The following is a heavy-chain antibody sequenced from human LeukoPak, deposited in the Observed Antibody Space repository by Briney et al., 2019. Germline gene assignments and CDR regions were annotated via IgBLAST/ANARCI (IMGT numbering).Heavy chain of an antibody. V-gene: IGHV4-59*01. CDR3: ARDNLYCSSTSCYKDYYYMDV. CDR2: TYYSGST. Sequence: SETLSLTCTVSGGSISSYYWSWIRQPPGKGLEWIGYTYYSGSTNYNPSLKSRVTISVDTSKNQFSLKLSSVTAADTAVYYCARDNLYCSSTSCYKDYYYMDVRGKGTTVTVSS. CDR1: GGSISSYY. D-gene: IGHD2-2*02. J-gene: IGHJ6*03.